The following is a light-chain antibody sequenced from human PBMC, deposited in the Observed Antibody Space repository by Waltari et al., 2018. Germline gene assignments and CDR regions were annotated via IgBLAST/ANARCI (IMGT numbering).Light chain of an antibody. J-gene: IGLJ2*01. CDR2: GKN. CDR1: SLRSYY. Sequence: SSELTQDPAVSVALGQTVRITSQGDSLRSYYASWYQQKPGQAPVLVIYGKNNRPSGIPDRFSGSSSGNTASLTITGAQAEDEADYYCNSRGKVFGGGTKLTVL. CDR3: NSRGKV. V-gene: IGLV3-19*01.